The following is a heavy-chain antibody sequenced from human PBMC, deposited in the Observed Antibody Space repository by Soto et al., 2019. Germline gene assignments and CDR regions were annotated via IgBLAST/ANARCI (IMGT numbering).Heavy chain of an antibody. CDR3: AKSGGSTSCKDV. CDR2: ISGSGDTT. CDR1: GLTFASYA. V-gene: IGHV3-23*01. D-gene: IGHD2-2*01. Sequence: GGSLRLSCAASGLTFASYAMSWVRQAPGKGLEWVSAISGSGDTTYHADSVKGRFTISRDNSKNTLYLQMNSLRAEDTAVYYCAKSGGSTSCKDVWGQGTTVTVSS. J-gene: IGHJ6*02.